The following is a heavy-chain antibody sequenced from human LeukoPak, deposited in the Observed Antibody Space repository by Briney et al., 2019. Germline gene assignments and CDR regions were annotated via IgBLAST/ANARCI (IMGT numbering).Heavy chain of an antibody. D-gene: IGHD6-19*01. CDR1: GFSVGTKY. Sequence: QAGGSLRLSCVASGFSVGTKYMSWVRQAPGKGLEWVSVIYGGDSTYYADPVKGRFTISRDTSKNTVYLQMNSLSAEDTAVYFCARDPAVTGDLYYFDYWGQGILVTVSS. CDR3: ARDPAVTGDLYYFDY. V-gene: IGHV3-53*01. CDR2: IYGGDST. J-gene: IGHJ4*02.